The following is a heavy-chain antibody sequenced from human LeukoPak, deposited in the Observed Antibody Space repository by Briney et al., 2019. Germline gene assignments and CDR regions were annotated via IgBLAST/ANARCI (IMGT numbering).Heavy chain of an antibody. CDR2: IHNSGTT. Sequence: PSETLSLTCAFSGGPFSGYFWRWIRQSAGKGLEWIGEIHNSGTTNYNPSLNSRVTISEDTSKNQFYLNLSSVTAADTAVYYCARRYYYNLGSFPFDFWGQGTLVTVSS. J-gene: IGHJ4*02. V-gene: IGHV4-34*01. CDR3: ARRYYYNLGSFPFDF. CDR1: GGPFSGYF. D-gene: IGHD3-10*01.